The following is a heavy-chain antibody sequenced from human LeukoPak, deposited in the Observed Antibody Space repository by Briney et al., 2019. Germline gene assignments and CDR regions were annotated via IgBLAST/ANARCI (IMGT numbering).Heavy chain of an antibody. CDR1: GLTFNGFTFNDYA. Sequence: PGGSLRLSCAASGLTFNGFTFNDYAMHWVRQAPGKGLEYGSGINGNGGRTYYANSVKGRFTISRDNSKNTLYLQMGSLRDEDMAVYYCARERYSVNDWDALDIWGKGTMVTVSS. J-gene: IGHJ3*02. CDR2: INGNGGRT. V-gene: IGHV3-64*01. CDR3: ARERYSVNDWDALDI. D-gene: IGHD5/OR15-5a*01.